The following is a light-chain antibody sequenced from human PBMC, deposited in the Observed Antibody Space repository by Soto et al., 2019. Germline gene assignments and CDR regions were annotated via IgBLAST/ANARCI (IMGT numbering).Light chain of an antibody. J-gene: IGLJ3*02. Sequence: QSVLTQPPSVSGAPGQRVTISCTGSSSNIGGGYDVHWYQQLPGTAPKLLIYGNGNRPSGVPDRFSGSKSGTSASLAITGLQAEDETDYYCQSYDSSLSGWVFGGGTKLTVL. CDR3: QSYDSSLSGWV. CDR2: GNG. CDR1: SSNIGGGYD. V-gene: IGLV1-40*01.